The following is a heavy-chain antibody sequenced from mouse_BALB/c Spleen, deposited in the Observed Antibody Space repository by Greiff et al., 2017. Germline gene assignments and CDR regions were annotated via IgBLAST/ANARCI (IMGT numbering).Heavy chain of an antibody. V-gene: IGHV3-2*02. D-gene: IGHD4-1*01. Sequence: EVKLQESGPGLVKPSQSLSLTCTVTGYSITSDYAWNWIRQFPGNKLEWMGYISYSGSTSYNPSLKSRISITRDTSKNQFFLQLNSVTTEDTATYYCVSTGTKRYYFDYWGQGTTLTVSS. CDR1: GYSITSDYA. CDR2: ISYSGST. CDR3: VSTGTKRYYFDY. J-gene: IGHJ2*01.